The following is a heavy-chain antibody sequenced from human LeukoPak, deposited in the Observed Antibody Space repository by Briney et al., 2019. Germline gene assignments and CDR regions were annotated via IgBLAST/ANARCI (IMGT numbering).Heavy chain of an antibody. CDR1: GFTFSSYS. D-gene: IGHD6-13*01. Sequence: GGSLRLSCAASGFTFSSYSMNWVRQAPGKGLEWVSSISSSSSYIYYADSVKGRFTISRDNAKNSLYLQMNSLRAEDTAVYYCAGNSWYTHAFDIWGQGTMVTVSS. CDR3: AGNSWYTHAFDI. V-gene: IGHV3-21*01. CDR2: ISSSSSYI. J-gene: IGHJ3*02.